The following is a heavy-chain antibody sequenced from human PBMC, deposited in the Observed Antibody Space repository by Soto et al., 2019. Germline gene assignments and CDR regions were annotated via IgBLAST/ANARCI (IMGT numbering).Heavy chain of an antibody. CDR1: SGSFSGYS. Sequence: PSETLSLTCAVYSGSFSGYSWSWIRRPPGKGLEWIGEISRIGSTNYNPSLQSRVTMSVDTSNNHFSLRLNSVTAADTAVYYCARCSMLRGGYSVYMAVWGKGTTVTVAS. V-gene: IGHV4-34*01. CDR3: ARCSMLRGGYSVYMAV. J-gene: IGHJ6*03. CDR2: ISRIGST. D-gene: IGHD3-10*01.